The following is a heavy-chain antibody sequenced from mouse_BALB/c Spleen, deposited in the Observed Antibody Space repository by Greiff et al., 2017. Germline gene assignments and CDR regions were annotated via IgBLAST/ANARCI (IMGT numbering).Heavy chain of an antibody. CDR3: ARRGDGYYGCAY. D-gene: IGHD2-3*01. J-gene: IGHJ3*01. CDR2: INPDSSTI. Sequence: DVQLQESGGGLVQPGGSLKLSCAASGFAFSRYWMSWVRQAPGEGLEWIGEINPDSSTINYTPSLKDKFIISRDNAKNTLYLQMSKVRSEDTALYYCARRGDGYYGCAYWGQGTLVTVSA. V-gene: IGHV4-1*02. CDR1: GFAFSRYW.